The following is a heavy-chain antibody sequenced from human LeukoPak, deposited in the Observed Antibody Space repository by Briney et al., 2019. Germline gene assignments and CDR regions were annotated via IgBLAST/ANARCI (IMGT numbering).Heavy chain of an antibody. CDR2: ISGGGTYT. Sequence: GGSLRLSCASSGSTFSDYAMTWVRQAPGRGLEWVSAISGGGTYTYYADSVKGRFTISRDNSKNTLYLQMNSLRAEDTAVYYCAKGKYSSSWYFDYWGQGTLVTVSS. J-gene: IGHJ4*02. CDR1: GSTFSDYA. CDR3: AKGKYSSSWYFDY. D-gene: IGHD6-13*01. V-gene: IGHV3-23*01.